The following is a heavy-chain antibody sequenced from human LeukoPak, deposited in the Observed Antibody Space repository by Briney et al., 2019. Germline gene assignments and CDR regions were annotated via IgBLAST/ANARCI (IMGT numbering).Heavy chain of an antibody. Sequence: GGSLRLSCAASGFTFSTYSLNWVRQAPGKGLEWVSSISSSSTYIYYADSVRGRFTISRDNAKNSLYLQMNSLRAEDTAVYYCARDPPGSYYGSYWGQGTLVTVSS. CDR2: ISSSSTYI. D-gene: IGHD1-26*01. J-gene: IGHJ4*02. V-gene: IGHV3-21*01. CDR3: ARDPPGSYYGSY. CDR1: GFTFSTYS.